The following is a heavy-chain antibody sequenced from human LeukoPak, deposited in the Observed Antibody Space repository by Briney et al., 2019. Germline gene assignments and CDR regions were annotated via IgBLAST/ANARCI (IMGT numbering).Heavy chain of an antibody. D-gene: IGHD6-13*01. CDR2: IKQDGSEK. Sequence: GGSLRLSCGASGFTLSSSWMSWVRQAPGKGLGWVANIKQDGSEKYYVDSVKGRFTISRDNAKNSLYLQMNSLGAEDTAIYYCAKVHKESSAWSHWGQGTLVTVSS. CDR3: AKVHKESSAWSH. V-gene: IGHV3-7*01. CDR1: GFTLSSSW. J-gene: IGHJ4*02.